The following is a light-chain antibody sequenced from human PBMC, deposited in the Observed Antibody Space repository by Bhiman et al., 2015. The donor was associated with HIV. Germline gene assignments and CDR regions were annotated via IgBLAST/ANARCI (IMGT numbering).Light chain of an antibody. CDR1: SSDVGAYNL. CDR3: GTWDSSLSAGGV. CDR2: DVN. V-gene: IGLV2-14*01. J-gene: IGLJ1*01. Sequence: QSALTQPASVSGSPGQSIAISCTGTSSDVGAYNLVSWYQQHPGKAPKLMICDVNKRPSGVSNRFSGSKSGNTASLTISGLQAEDEADYYCGTWDSSLSAGGVFGTGTKVTVL.